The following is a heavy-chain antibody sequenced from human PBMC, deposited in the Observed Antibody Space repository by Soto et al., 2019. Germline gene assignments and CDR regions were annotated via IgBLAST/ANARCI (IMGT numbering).Heavy chain of an antibody. CDR2: ISYDGSNK. CDR3: AKDGGSGYYGDY. D-gene: IGHD3-22*01. V-gene: IGHV3-30*18. CDR1: GFTFSSYG. J-gene: IGHJ4*02. Sequence: PWGSLRLSCAASGFTFSSYGMHWVRQAPGKGLEWVAVISYDGSNKYYADSVKGRFTISRDNSKNTLYLQMNSLRAEDTAVYYCAKDGGSGYYGDYWGQGTLVTVSS.